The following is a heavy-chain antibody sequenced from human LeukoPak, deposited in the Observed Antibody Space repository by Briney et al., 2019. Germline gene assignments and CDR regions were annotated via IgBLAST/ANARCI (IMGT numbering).Heavy chain of an antibody. CDR2: INPNSGGT. J-gene: IGHJ4*02. V-gene: IGHV1-2*02. Sequence: GASVKVSCKVSGYSFTGYYMHWVRQAPGQGLGWMGWINPNSGGTGYAQKFQGRVTMTRDTSISTAYMELSRLRSDDTAVYYCARDYLLYDTSGYYYLLRYWGQGTLVTVSS. D-gene: IGHD3-22*01. CDR3: ARDYLLYDTSGYYYLLRY. CDR1: GYSFTGYY.